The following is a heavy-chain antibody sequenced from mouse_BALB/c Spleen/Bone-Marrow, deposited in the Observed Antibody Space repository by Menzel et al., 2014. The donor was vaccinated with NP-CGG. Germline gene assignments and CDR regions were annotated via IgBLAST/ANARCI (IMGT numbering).Heavy chain of an antibody. D-gene: IGHD2-14*01. CDR1: GFTFSNYG. J-gene: IGHJ4*01. V-gene: IGHV5-6-3*01. CDR3: ARENYRYFYAMDY. CDR2: INSNGGST. Sequence: EVKLMESGGGLVQPGGSLKLSCAASGFTFSNYGMSWVRQTPDKRLELVATINSNGGSTYYPDSVEGRFTISRDDAKNTLYLQMSSLKSEHTAMYYCARENYRYFYAMDYWGQGTSVTVSS.